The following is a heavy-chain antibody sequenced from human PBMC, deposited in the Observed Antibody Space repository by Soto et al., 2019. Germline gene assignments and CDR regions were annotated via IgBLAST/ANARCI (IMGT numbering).Heavy chain of an antibody. CDR1: GYTFKNYG. CDR3: VLGGLETGYYRDMDY. J-gene: IGHJ4*02. D-gene: IGHD3-9*01. V-gene: IGHV1-18*04. CDR2: ISAYSGDT. Sequence: QDHLVQSGAEVKKPGASAKVSCKASGYTFKNYGINWVRQAPGRGLEWVAWISAYSGDTSYAQHFQGRVTVTTETVTNTAYMELRSLRPDDTAVYFCVLGGLETGYYRDMDYWGQGTLVSVSS.